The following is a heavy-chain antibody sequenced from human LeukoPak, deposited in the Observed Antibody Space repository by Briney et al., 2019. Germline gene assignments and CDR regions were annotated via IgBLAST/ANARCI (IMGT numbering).Heavy chain of an antibody. V-gene: IGHV1-69*01. CDR3: AREARVVVVVAATGMVAFDI. J-gene: IGHJ3*02. CDR1: GGTFSSYA. Sequence: SVKVSCKASGGTFSSYAISWVRQVPGQGLEWMGGIIPIFGTANYAQKFQGRVTITADESTSTAYMELSSLRSEDTAVYYCAREARVVVVVAATGMVAFDIWGQGTMVTVSS. CDR2: IIPIFGTA. D-gene: IGHD2-15*01.